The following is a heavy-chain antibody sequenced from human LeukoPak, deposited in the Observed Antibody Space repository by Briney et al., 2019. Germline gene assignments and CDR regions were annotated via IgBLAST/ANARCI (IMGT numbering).Heavy chain of an antibody. V-gene: IGHV3-21*01. CDR3: ARELVVAYYYYGMDV. D-gene: IGHD2-15*01. CDR2: ISSSSSYI. J-gene: IGHJ6*02. CDR1: GFTFSSYS. Sequence: GGSLRLSCAASGFTFSSYSMNWVRQAPGKGLEWVSSISSSSSYIYYADSVKGRFTISRDNAKNSLYLQMNSLGAEDTAVYYCARELVVAYYYYGMDVWGQGTTVTVSS.